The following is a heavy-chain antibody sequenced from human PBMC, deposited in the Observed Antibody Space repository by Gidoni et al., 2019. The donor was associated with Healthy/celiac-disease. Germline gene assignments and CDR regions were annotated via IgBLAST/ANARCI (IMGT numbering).Heavy chain of an antibody. V-gene: IGHV3-15*01. CDR2: IKSKTDGGTT. J-gene: IGHJ4*02. D-gene: IGHD5-18*01. CDR3: TTRAVDTAMVFDY. Sequence: EVQLVASGGGLVKPGGSLRLSCAASGFTSRKAWMSWVRQVPGKGLEWVGRIKSKTDGGTTEYAAPVKGRFTISRDDSKNTLYLQMNSLKTEDTAVYYCTTRAVDTAMVFDYWGQGTLVTVSS. CDR1: GFTSRKAW.